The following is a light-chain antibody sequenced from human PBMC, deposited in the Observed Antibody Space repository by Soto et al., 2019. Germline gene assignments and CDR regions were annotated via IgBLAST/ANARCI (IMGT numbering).Light chain of an antibody. J-gene: IGKJ5*01. Sequence: DIQMTQSPSSLSASVGDRVTITCRASQAISNYLAWYQQKPGKVPRLLIYAASSLQSGVPSRFSGSGSGTDFTLTISTLQPEDVATYYCQKFDRAPLTFGQGTRLEIK. CDR2: AAS. CDR1: QAISNY. CDR3: QKFDRAPLT. V-gene: IGKV1-27*01.